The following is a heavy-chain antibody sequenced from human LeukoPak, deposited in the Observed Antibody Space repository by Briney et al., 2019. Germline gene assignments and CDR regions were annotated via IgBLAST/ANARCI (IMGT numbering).Heavy chain of an antibody. D-gene: IGHD3-22*01. CDR1: GFTFSSYW. CDR2: IKQDGSEK. V-gene: IGHV3-7*01. Sequence: PGGSLRLSCAASGFTFSSYWMNWVRQAPGKGLEWVANIKQDGSEKFYGDSVRGRFTVSRDNARNSLYLHMNSLRAEDTALYYCARTGEDYSDNSGHGGFDPWGQGTLVTVSS. J-gene: IGHJ5*02. CDR3: ARTGEDYSDNSGHGGFDP.